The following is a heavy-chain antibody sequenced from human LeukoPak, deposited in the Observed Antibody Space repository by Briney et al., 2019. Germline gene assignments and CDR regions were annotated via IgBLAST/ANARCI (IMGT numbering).Heavy chain of an antibody. Sequence: GESLKICCKVSGYRLTNNWIGWVRQVPGKGLEWMGIIYPGYSDTRYSPSFQGQVTFSVDTSTSTVYLQWSSLRASDTAIYYCARFALSSSLDYWGQGTLVTVSP. V-gene: IGHV5-51*01. J-gene: IGHJ4*02. CDR2: IYPGYSDT. CDR3: ARFALSSSLDY. D-gene: IGHD6-13*01. CDR1: GYRLTNNW.